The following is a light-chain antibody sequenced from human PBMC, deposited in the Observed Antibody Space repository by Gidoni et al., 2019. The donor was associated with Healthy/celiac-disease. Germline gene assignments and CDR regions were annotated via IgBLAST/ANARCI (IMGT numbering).Light chain of an antibody. CDR1: QSISSY. J-gene: IGKJ1*01. V-gene: IGKV1-39*01. Sequence: DIQMTQSPSSLSASVGDRVNITCRESQSISSYLNWYLQKPGKAPKLLIYAAYILQSGVPSRFSGSGSCTDFTLTISILQPEDFSTYYCQQSYSTPLTFGQXTKVEIK. CDR3: QQSYSTPLT. CDR2: AAY.